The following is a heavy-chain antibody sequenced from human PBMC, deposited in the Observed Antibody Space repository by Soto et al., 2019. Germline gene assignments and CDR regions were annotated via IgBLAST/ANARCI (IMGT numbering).Heavy chain of an antibody. J-gene: IGHJ6*04. CDR3: ARDDYGYGLDV. V-gene: IGHV4-30-2*01. CDR2: VYHSGST. CDR1: GGSISSGYS. Sequence: LQLQESGSGLVKPSQTLSLTCTVSGGSISSGYSWTWIRRPPGKGLELIGHVYHSGSTNSNPSLNSRVTTSVDTSKNQFFLNLSSVTAADMAVYYCARDDYGYGLDVWGEGTTVTVSS.